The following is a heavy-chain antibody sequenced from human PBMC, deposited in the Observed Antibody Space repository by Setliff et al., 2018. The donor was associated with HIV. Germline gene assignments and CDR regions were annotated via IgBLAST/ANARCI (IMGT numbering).Heavy chain of an antibody. D-gene: IGHD1-26*01. CDR2: ICHSGSD. CDR1: GGSFSAYS. CDR3: GRVPHIVGASWAVIDY. Sequence: SETLSLTCAVYGGSFSAYSWSWIRQPPGKGLEWIGEICHSGSDNCNPSFRSRVNMSIDTSTRKFSLNLTSVTAADTAVYYCGRVPHIVGASWAVIDYWGQGSQVTVSS. V-gene: IGHV4-34*01. J-gene: IGHJ4*02.